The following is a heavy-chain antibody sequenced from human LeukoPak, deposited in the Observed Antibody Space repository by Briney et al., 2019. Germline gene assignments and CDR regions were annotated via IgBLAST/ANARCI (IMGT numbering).Heavy chain of an antibody. Sequence: TSETLSLTCTVSGGSISSYYWSWIRQPPGKGLEWIGYIYYSGSTNYNPSLKSRVTISVDTSKNQFSLKLSSVTAADTAVYYCAGVPAAGSLYNWFDPWGQGTLVTVSS. J-gene: IGHJ5*02. D-gene: IGHD2-2*01. CDR3: AGVPAAGSLYNWFDP. CDR2: IYYSGST. V-gene: IGHV4-59*08. CDR1: GGSISSYY.